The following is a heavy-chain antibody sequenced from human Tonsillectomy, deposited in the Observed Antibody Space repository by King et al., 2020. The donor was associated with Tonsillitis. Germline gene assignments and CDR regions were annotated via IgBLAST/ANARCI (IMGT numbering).Heavy chain of an antibody. J-gene: IGHJ6*02. Sequence: VQLVESGGGLVQPGGSLRLSCAASGFTFSSYAMSWVRQAPGKGLEWVSAISGSGGSTYYADSVKGRFTISRENSKNTLYLQMNRLRDEDTAVYYCAKDRKNNKLLRFGRGGGYYYYGMDVRGQGTTVTVSS. V-gene: IGHV3-23*04. CDR1: GFTFSSYA. CDR3: AKDRKNNKLLRFGRGGGYYYYGMDV. D-gene: IGHD3-10*01. CDR2: ISGSGGST.